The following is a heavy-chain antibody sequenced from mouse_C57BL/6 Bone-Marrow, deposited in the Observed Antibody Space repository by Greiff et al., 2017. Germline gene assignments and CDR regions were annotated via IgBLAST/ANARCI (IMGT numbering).Heavy chain of an antibody. CDR2: ISDGGSYT. J-gene: IGHJ4*01. D-gene: IGHD2-1*01. CDR1: GSTFSSYA. CDR3: ARRLYFFYAMDY. V-gene: IGHV5-4*03. Sequence: EVKLQESGGGLVKPGGSLKLSCAASGSTFSSYAMSWVRQTPEKRLEWVATISDGGSYTYYPDNVKGRFTISRDNAKNNLYLQMSHLKSEDTAMYYCARRLYFFYAMDYWGQGTSVTVSS.